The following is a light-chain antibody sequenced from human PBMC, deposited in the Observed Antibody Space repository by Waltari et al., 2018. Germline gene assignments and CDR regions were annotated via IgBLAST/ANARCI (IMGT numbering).Light chain of an antibody. Sequence: QSALTQPASVSGSAGQSITISCTGTSDDVGSYNFVSWCQQNPGNPPRLLISEVTKRPSGVSSRFAGSKSGITASLTIAGLQTEDEADYYCCSYAGGATWVFGGGTKLTVL. CDR1: SDDVGSYNF. V-gene: IGLV2-23*02. CDR2: EVT. J-gene: IGLJ3*02. CDR3: CSYAGGATWV.